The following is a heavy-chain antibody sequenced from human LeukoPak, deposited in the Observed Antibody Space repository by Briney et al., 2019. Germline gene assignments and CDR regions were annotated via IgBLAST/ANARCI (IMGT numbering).Heavy chain of an antibody. CDR3: ARDSLIAAAGSSLFDP. V-gene: IGHV4-61*02. Sequence: SETLSLTCTVSGGSISSGSYYWSWIRQPAGKGLEWIGRIYTSGSTNYNPSLKSRVTISVDTSKNQFSLKLSSVTAADTAVYYCARDSLIAAAGSSLFDPWGQGTLVTVSS. CDR2: IYTSGST. J-gene: IGHJ5*02. D-gene: IGHD6-13*01. CDR1: GGSISSGSYY.